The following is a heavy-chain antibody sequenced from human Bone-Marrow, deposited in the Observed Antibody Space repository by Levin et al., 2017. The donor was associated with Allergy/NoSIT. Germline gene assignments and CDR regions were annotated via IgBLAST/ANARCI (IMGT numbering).Heavy chain of an antibody. Sequence: VASVKVSCKASGFNFPSYAIHWVRQAPGQRLEWMGWINAGNGNTKYSQKFQGRVTISRDTSANTAYMELSRLTSEDTAVYFCARALVEPAALRDDYYFYMDVWGKGTTVTVSS. CDR2: INAGNGNT. CDR1: GFNFPSYA. V-gene: IGHV1-3*01. D-gene: IGHD2-2*01. CDR3: ARALVEPAALRDDYYFYMDV. J-gene: IGHJ6*03.